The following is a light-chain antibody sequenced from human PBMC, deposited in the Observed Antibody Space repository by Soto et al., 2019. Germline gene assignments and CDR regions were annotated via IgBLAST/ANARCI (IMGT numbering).Light chain of an antibody. J-gene: IGKJ1*01. CDR3: QKYNGTPLT. V-gene: IGKV1-27*01. Sequence: DIQVTQSPSSLSASVGDRVTITCRASQDISGHLAWYQQKPGKVPKLLIYEASTLQSGLPSRFSASVSGTDFTLTISSLQPEDVATYYCQKYNGTPLTFGKGTKVELK. CDR2: EAS. CDR1: QDISGH.